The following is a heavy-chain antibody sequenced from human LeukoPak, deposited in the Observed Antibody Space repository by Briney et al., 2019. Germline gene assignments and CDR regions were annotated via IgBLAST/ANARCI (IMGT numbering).Heavy chain of an antibody. Sequence: PSETLSLTCTVSGGSISSSSYYWGWIRQPPGKGLGWIGSIYYSGSTYYNPSLKSRVTISVDTSKNQFSLKLSSVTAADTAVYYCAMMGVSGSSPVDYWGQGTLVTVSS. CDR1: GGSISSSSYY. V-gene: IGHV4-39*07. CDR3: AMMGVSGSSPVDY. D-gene: IGHD3-22*01. CDR2: IYYSGST. J-gene: IGHJ4*02.